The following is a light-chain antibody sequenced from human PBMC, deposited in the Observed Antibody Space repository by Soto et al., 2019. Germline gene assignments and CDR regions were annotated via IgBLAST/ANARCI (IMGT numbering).Light chain of an antibody. CDR3: QQYHNWPA. V-gene: IGKV3-15*01. Sequence: IALTQSPGTLSMSPGERAALSCRASQSVSSLAWYQQKPGQAPRLLIYGAATRATGIPARFSGSGSGTEFTLTISSLQSEDFAVYYCQQYHNWPAFGQGTKVDIK. J-gene: IGKJ1*01. CDR1: QSVSS. CDR2: GAA.